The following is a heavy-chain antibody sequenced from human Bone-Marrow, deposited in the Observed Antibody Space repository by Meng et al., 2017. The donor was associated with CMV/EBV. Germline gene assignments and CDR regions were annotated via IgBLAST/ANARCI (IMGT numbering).Heavy chain of an antibody. Sequence: SETLSLTCTVSGGSISSSSYYWGWIRQPPGKGLEWIGSIYYSGSTYYNPSLKSRVTISVDTSKNQFSLKLSSVTAADTAVYYCARGRGSGSYYDAFDIWAQGTMVTVS. CDR2: IYYSGST. J-gene: IGHJ3*02. CDR1: GGSISSSSYY. V-gene: IGHV4-39*07. D-gene: IGHD3-10*01. CDR3: ARGRGSGSYYDAFDI.